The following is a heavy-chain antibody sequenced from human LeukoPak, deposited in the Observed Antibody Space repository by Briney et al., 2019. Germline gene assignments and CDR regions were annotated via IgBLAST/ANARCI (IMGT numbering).Heavy chain of an antibody. CDR3: ARGPVGRYYYDSSGYPYYFDY. CDR1: GGSISSYY. Sequence: SETLSLTCTVSGGSISSYYWSWIRQPPGKGLEWIGYIYYSGSTNYNPSLKSRVTISVDTSKNQFSLKLSSVTAADTAVYYCARGPVGRYYYDSSGYPYYFDYWGQGTLVTVSS. CDR2: IYYSGST. D-gene: IGHD3-22*01. V-gene: IGHV4-59*08. J-gene: IGHJ4*02.